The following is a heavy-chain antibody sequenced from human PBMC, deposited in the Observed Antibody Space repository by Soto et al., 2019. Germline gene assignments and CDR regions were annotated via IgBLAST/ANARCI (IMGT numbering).Heavy chain of an antibody. D-gene: IGHD3-16*01. CDR2: SYSGGNT. CDR3: ARAKRGGFDY. V-gene: IGHV3-53*01. Sequence: GGSLRLSCEASGFTVSSDYMSWVRQAPGKGLELVSFSYSGGNTDYADAVKGRFTTSRDNSKNTLYLQMSSLRAEDTAVYYCARAKRGGFDYWGQGTLVTVSS. CDR1: GFTVSSDY. J-gene: IGHJ4*02.